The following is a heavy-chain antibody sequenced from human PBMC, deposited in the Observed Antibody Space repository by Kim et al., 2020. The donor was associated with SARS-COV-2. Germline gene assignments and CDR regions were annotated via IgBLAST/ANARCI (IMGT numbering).Heavy chain of an antibody. CDR1: GFTFSNYA. J-gene: IGHJ4*02. V-gene: IGHV3-23*01. CDR2: ISSSGTTT. D-gene: IGHD6-6*01. CDR3: TKGSNIGARPHPGGDY. Sequence: GGSLRLSCAASGFTFSNYAMNWVRQAPGKGLEWVSVISSSGTTTYNGDSVKGRFTISRDNSKNTLYLQMNSLRAEDTAVYYCTKGSNIGARPHPGGDYWGQGTLVTVSS.